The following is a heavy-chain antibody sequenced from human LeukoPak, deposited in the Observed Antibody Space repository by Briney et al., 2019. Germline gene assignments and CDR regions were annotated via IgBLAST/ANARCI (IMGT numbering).Heavy chain of an antibody. J-gene: IGHJ4*02. V-gene: IGHV4-61*02. CDR2: ISKSGTT. Sequence: YPSETLSLTCTVSGVSISYATYQWTWIRQSAGKGLEWIGLISKSGTTNYNPSHKSRVTISIDTTKNQFSLKLTSVTAADTAVYYCARLLGPLDYVWGSSRSKWGQGTLVTVSS. D-gene: IGHD3-16*02. CDR1: GVSISYATYQ. CDR3: ARLLGPLDYVWGSSRSK.